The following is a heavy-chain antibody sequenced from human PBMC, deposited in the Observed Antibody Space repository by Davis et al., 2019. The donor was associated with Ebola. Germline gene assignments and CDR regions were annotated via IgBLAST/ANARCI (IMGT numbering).Heavy chain of an antibody. CDR3: ARLTQYYYDSSGYYYDY. Sequence: MPSETLSLTCAVYGGSFSGYQWSWIRQPPGKGLEWIGEINHSGSTNYNPSLKSRVTISVDKSKNQFSLKLSSVTAADTAVYYCARLTQYYYDSSGYYYDYWGQGTLVTVSS. J-gene: IGHJ4*02. D-gene: IGHD3-22*01. CDR1: GGSFSGYQ. CDR2: INHSGST. V-gene: IGHV4-34*01.